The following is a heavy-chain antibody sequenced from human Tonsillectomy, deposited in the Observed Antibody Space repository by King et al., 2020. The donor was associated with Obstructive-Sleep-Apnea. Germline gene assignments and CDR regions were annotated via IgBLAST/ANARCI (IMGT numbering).Heavy chain of an antibody. CDR3: ARDHFGDYSSLDY. CDR1: VFSFSSYS. CDR2: ISSSSSTI. V-gene: IGHV3-48*04. Sequence: VQLVESGGGLVQPGGSLRLSCAASVFSFSSYSMNCVRQAPGKGLEWLAYISSSSSTIYYAYSVNGLFTISRDNAKNSLFLQMNSLRAEDTAVYYCARDHFGDYSSLDYWGQGTLVTVSS. J-gene: IGHJ4*02. D-gene: IGHD4-17*01.